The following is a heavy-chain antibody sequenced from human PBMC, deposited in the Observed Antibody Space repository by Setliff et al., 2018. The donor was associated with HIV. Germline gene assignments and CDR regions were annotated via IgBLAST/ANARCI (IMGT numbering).Heavy chain of an antibody. V-gene: IGHV4-39*07. D-gene: IGHD2-15*01. CDR2: IHHSGNT. J-gene: IGHJ6*03. CDR3: AKTVVLTPYVSYYYYMDV. Sequence: SETLSLTCTVSGGSISSGGPGYYWGWVRQPPGGGLEWIGAIHHSGNTYYNPSLKSRVTISVDTSKNLFSLKVNSVTAADTAVYYCAKTVVLTPYVSYYYYMDVWGKGTTVTVSS. CDR1: GGSISSGGPGYY.